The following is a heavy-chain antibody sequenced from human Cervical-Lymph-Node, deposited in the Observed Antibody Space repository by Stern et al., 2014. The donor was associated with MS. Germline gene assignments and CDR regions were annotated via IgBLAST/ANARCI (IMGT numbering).Heavy chain of an antibody. CDR2: IIPALNVA. V-gene: IGHV1-69*02. Sequence: QVQLMQSGAELKKHGSSVKVSCKASGGSLSTYTITWVRQAPGQGLEWMGRIIPALNVANYAQKFQGRLTITADKSTSTAYMEMSSLRSDDTAVYYCAGPAPLDWGQGTLVTVSS. CDR1: GGSLSTYT. J-gene: IGHJ4*02. CDR3: AGPAPLD. D-gene: IGHD2-2*01.